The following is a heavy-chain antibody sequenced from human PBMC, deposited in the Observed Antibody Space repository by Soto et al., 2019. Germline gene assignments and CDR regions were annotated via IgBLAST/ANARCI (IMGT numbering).Heavy chain of an antibody. CDR3: ARQGLFDYVWGSYLENDYYVMDV. CDR1: GYTFTSYG. D-gene: IGHD3-16*02. CDR2: ISAYNGNT. V-gene: IGHV1-18*01. J-gene: IGHJ6*02. Sequence: ASVKLSCKASGYTFTSYGISWVRQAPGQGLEWMGWISAYNGNTNYAQKLQGRVTMTTDTSTSTAYMELGSLRSDDTAVYYCARQGLFDYVWGSYLENDYYVMDVWGQGTTVIVS.